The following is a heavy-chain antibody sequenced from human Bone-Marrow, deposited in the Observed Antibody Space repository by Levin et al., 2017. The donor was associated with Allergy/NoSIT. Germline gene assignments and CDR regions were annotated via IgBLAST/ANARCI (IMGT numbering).Heavy chain of an antibody. CDR3: ARGITIFGVVSDY. D-gene: IGHD3-3*01. CDR1: GFTVSSNY. V-gene: IGHV3-53*01. J-gene: IGHJ4*02. CDR2: IYSGGST. Sequence: SCAASGFTVSSNYMSWVRQAPGKGLEWVSVIYSGGSTYYADSVKGRFTISRDNSKNTLYLQMNSLRAEDTAVYYCARGITIFGVVSDYWGQGTLVTVSS.